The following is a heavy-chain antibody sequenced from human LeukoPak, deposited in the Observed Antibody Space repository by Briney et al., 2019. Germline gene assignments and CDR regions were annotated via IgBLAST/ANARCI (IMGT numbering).Heavy chain of an antibody. CDR3: ARGERYSSGWPYFDY. V-gene: IGHV4-59*01. J-gene: IGHJ4*02. Sequence: ASETLSLTCTVSGGSISSYYWNSIRQPPGKGLEWIGYIYYSGSTNYNPSLKSRVTISVDTSKNQFSLKLSSVTAADTPVYYCARGERYSSGWPYFDYWGQGTLVTVSS. CDR1: GGSISSYY. D-gene: IGHD6-19*01. CDR2: IYYSGST.